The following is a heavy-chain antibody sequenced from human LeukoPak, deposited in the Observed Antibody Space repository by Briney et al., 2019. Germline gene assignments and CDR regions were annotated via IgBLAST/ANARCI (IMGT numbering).Heavy chain of an antibody. CDR1: GFTFSSYA. J-gene: IGHJ4*02. Sequence: GGSLRLSCAASGFTFSSYAMRWVRQAPGKALEWVLAISGSSSSTYYVDSVMSRFTISRDNSKNTLYLQMNGLRAEDTAVYYCAKDRPDVGYFDYWGQGTLVTVSS. CDR2: ISGSSSST. CDR3: AKDRPDVGYFDY. V-gene: IGHV3-23*01. D-gene: IGHD1-14*01.